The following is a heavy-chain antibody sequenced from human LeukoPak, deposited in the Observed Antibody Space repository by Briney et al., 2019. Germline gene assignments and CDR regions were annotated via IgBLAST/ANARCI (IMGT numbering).Heavy chain of an antibody. CDR1: GFTFNTYG. CDR2: IRSNGATA. Sequence: PGRSLRLSCEASGFTFNTYGMHWVRQAPGKGLEWVSTIRSNGATAYNADSVKGRFTISRDNSKNTVYLQMNSLRVEDTAIYYCARGQEFDDGVFDSWGQGTLVTVSS. V-gene: IGHV3-23*01. CDR3: ARGQEFDDGVFDS. D-gene: IGHD1-1*01. J-gene: IGHJ4*02.